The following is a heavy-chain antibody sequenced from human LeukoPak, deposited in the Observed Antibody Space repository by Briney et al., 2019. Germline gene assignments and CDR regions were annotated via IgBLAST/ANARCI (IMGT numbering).Heavy chain of an antibody. J-gene: IGHJ4*02. Sequence: SETLSLTCTVSGDSISSDAFYWSWVRQHPGKGLEWIVYIYYSGSTSYNPSLKSRPTISVDTSKNQLDLKLRSVSEGETGVYKRPLVVTVRDDSSSYYYFDYWGQGTLVTVSS. D-gene: IGHD3-22*01. CDR2: IYYSGST. V-gene: IGHV4-31*03. CDR3: PLVVTVRDDSSSYYYFDY. CDR1: GDSISSDAFY.